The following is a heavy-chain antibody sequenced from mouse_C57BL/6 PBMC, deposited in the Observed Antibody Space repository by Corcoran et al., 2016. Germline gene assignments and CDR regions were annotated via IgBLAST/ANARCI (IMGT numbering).Heavy chain of an antibody. CDR2: INPNNGGT. J-gene: IGHJ4*01. V-gene: IGHV1-26*01. CDR3: ARDGYDYAMDY. CDR1: GYTFTDYY. D-gene: IGHD2-2*01. Sequence: EVQLQQSGPELVKPGASVKISCKASGYTFTDYYMNWVKQSHGKSLEWIGDINPNNGGTSYNQKFKGKATLTVDKSSSTAYMELRSLTSEDSAVYYCARDGYDYAMDYWGQGTSVTVSP.